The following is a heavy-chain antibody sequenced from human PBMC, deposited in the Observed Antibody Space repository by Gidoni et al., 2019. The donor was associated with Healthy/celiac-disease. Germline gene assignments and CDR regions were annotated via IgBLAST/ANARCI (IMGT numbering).Heavy chain of an antibody. D-gene: IGHD2-15*01. V-gene: IGHV3-21*01. CDR2: ISSSSSYI. CDR3: ARGSYCSGGSCYFDY. CDR1: GFTFSRYS. Sequence: EVQLVESGGGLVKPGGSLRLSCAASGFTFSRYSMNWVRQAPGKGLEWVSSISSSSSYIYYADSVKGRFTIYRDNAKNSLYLQMNSLRAEDTAVYYCARGSYCSGGSCYFDYWGQGTLVTVSS. J-gene: IGHJ4*02.